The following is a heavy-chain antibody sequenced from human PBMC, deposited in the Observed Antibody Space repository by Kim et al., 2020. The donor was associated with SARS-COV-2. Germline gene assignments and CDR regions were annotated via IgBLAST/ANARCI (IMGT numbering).Heavy chain of an antibody. J-gene: IGHJ6*02. Sequence: ASVKVSCKVSGYTLTELSMHWVRQAPGKGLEWMGGFDPEDGETIYAQKFQGRVTMTEDTSTDTAYMELSSLRSEDTAVYYCATPPLYYYGSGSYYYYYGMDVWGQGTTVTVSS. CDR1: GYTLTELS. CDR3: ATPPLYYYGSGSYYYYYGMDV. V-gene: IGHV1-24*01. D-gene: IGHD3-10*01. CDR2: FDPEDGET.